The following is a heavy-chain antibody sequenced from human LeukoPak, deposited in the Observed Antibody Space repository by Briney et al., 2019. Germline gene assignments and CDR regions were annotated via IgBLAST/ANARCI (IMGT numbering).Heavy chain of an antibody. J-gene: IGHJ5*02. CDR2: IYHSEST. CDR3: ARTQGWLDP. Sequence: SSETLSLTCAVSGGSISSSKWWSWVRPPPGKGLEWIGEIYHSESTNYNPSPKSRVTISVDKFKNQFSLKLSSVTAADTAVYYCARTQGWLDPWGQGTLVTVSS. V-gene: IGHV4-4*02. CDR1: GGSISSSKW.